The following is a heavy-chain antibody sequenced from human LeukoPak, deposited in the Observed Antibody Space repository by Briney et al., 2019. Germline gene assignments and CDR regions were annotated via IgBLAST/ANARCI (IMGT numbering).Heavy chain of an antibody. J-gene: IGHJ4*02. CDR1: GGAFSGYY. D-gene: IGHD2-2*02. V-gene: IGHV4-34*01. CDR3: ASLLRVVVPAAIRDY. CDR2: INHSGST. Sequence: PSETLSLTCAVYGGAFSGYYWSWIRQPPGKGLEWIGEINHSGSTNYNPSLKSRVTISVDTSKNQFSLKLSSVTAADTAVYYCASLLRVVVPAAIRDYWGQGTLVTVSS.